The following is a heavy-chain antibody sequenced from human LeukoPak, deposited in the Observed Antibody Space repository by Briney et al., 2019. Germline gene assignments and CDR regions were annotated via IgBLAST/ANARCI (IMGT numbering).Heavy chain of an antibody. CDR2: IWYDGSNK. J-gene: IGHJ4*02. CDR1: GFTFSSYG. CDR3: ARDESYYFDY. Sequence: PGRSLRLSCAASGFTFSSYGMHWVRQAPGKGLEWVAVIWYDGSNKYYADSVKGRFTISRDNSKNTLYLQVNSLRAEDTAVYYCARDESYYFDYWGQGTLVTVSS. V-gene: IGHV3-33*01.